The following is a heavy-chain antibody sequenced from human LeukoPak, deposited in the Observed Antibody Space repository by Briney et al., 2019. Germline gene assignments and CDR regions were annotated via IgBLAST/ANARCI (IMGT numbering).Heavy chain of an antibody. V-gene: IGHV4-61*02. CDR2: IYTSGST. CDR3: ARAGLLRYMDV. J-gene: IGHJ6*03. Sequence: PSQTLSLTCTVSGGSISSGSYYWSWIRQPAGKGLEWIGRIYTSGSTNYNPSLKSRVTITVDTSKNQFSLKLSSVTAADTAVYYCARAGLLRYMDVWRKGTTVTVSS. CDR1: GGSISSGSYY.